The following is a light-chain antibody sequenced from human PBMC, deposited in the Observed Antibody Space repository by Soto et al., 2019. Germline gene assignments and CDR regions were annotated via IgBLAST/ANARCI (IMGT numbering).Light chain of an antibody. CDR3: QQYGTSPT. Sequence: EIVLTQSPGTLSLFPGERATLSCRASQSLITRYLAWYQKKPGQAPRLLIYGASSRATGIPDRFSGSGSGTDFTLTISRLEPEDFAVYSCQQYGTSPTFGQGTRLEIK. CDR1: QSLITRY. V-gene: IGKV3-20*01. J-gene: IGKJ5*01. CDR2: GAS.